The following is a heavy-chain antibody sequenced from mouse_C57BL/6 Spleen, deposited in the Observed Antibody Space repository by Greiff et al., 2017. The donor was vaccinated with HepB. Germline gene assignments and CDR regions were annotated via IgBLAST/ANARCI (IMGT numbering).Heavy chain of an antibody. D-gene: IGHD2-3*01. V-gene: IGHV1-81*01. CDR1: GYTFTSYG. J-gene: IGHJ3*01. CDR3: ARSKTSVYDVYSLAD. CDR2: IYPRSGNT. Sequence: QVQLQQSGAELARPGASVKLSCKASGYTFTSYGISWVKQRTGQGLEWIGEIYPRSGNTYYNEKFKGKATLTADKSSSTAYMELRSLTSEASAVYFCARSKTSVYDVYSLADWGQGTLVTVSA.